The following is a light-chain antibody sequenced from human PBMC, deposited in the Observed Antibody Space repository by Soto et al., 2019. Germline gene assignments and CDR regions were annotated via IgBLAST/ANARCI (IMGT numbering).Light chain of an antibody. V-gene: IGKV1-8*01. CDR2: AAS. Sequence: AIQMTHAPSSLSASTGDRVTVTCRASQGISSYLAWYQQKPGKAPKLLIYAASTLQTGVPSVFSGSGSGTDFTLSINYLQSEDFATYYCQQYYTYPFTFGGGTKV. CDR1: QGISSY. CDR3: QQYYTYPFT. J-gene: IGKJ4*01.